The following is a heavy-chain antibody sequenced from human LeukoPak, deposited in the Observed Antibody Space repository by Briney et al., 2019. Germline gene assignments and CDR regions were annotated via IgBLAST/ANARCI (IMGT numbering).Heavy chain of an antibody. CDR3: ARGYSGHNLDDAFDI. J-gene: IGHJ3*02. CDR1: GFTFSSYA. D-gene: IGHD5-12*01. CDR2: ISYDGSNE. V-gene: IGHV3-30*04. Sequence: GGSLRLSCAASGFTFSSYAMHWVRQAPGKGLEWVAVISYDGSNEYYADSVKGRFTISRDNSKNTLYLQMNSLRAEDTAVYYCARGYSGHNLDDAFDIWGQGTRVIVSS.